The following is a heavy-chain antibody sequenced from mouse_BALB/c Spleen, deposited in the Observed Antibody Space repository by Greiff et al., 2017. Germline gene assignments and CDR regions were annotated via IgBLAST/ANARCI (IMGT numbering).Heavy chain of an antibody. J-gene: IGHJ1*01. CDR3: ARNYYGSSYGYFDV. CDR2: IWSGGST. D-gene: IGHD1-1*01. CDR1: GFSLTSYG. Sequence: VKLVESGPGLVQPSQSLSITCTVSGFSLTSYGVHWVRQSPGKGLEWLGVIWSGGSTDYNAAFISRLSISKDNPKSQVFFKMNSLQANDTAIYYCARNYYGSSYGYFDVWGAGTAVTVPS. V-gene: IGHV2-2*02.